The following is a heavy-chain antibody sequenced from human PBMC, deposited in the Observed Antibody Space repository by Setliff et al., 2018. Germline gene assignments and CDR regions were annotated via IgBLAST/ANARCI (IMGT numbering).Heavy chain of an antibody. D-gene: IGHD1-26*01. CDR2: ISGSSSNFI. Sequence: PGGSLRLSCAASGFTFSASTMNWVRQAPGKGLEWVSSISGSSSNFIYYADSVKGRFTISRDNAKNSLFLQMDNLKTEDTALYYCTTAHYTGNSRTLDFWGPGTLVTVSS. CDR1: GFTFSAST. V-gene: IGHV3-21*03. CDR3: TTAHYTGNSRTLDF. J-gene: IGHJ4*02.